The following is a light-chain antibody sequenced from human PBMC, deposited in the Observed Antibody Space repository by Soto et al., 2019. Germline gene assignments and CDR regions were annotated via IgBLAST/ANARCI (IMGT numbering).Light chain of an antibody. J-gene: IGLJ1*01. Sequence: QSALTQPASVSGSPGQSSTISCTGTSSDVGAYIYVSWYQQHPGKAPKLMIYDITNRPSGGSNRFSGSKSGNTASLTISGLQAEDEADYYCVSFTTSSSYVFGTGTQLTVL. V-gene: IGLV2-14*01. CDR1: SSDVGAYIY. CDR3: VSFTTSSSYV. CDR2: DIT.